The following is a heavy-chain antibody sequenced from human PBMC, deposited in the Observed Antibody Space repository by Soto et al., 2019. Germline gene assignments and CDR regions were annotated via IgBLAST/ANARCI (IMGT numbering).Heavy chain of an antibody. V-gene: IGHV4-59*01. CDR1: GVSISSYF. Sequence: QVQLRESGPGLVKPSETLSLTCNVSGVSISSYFCSWIRQSPGKGLEWIGYISDRGSTDYNPSLKSRATISRDTSKKQFSLKVRSVTAADTAVYYCARIGGLELRYPMDVWGQGTTVTVS. CDR3: ARIGGLELRYPMDV. J-gene: IGHJ6*02. D-gene: IGHD1-7*01. CDR2: ISDRGST.